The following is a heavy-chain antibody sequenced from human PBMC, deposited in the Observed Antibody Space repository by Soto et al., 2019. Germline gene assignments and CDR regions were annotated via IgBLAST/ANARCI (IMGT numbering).Heavy chain of an antibody. Sequence: PGGSLRLSCAASGFTFSSYGMHWVRQAPGKGLEWVAVISYDGSNKYYADSVKGRFTISRDNSTNTLYLQMNSLRAEDTAVYYCAKDVVVGATTGLGDYYYYYGMDVWGQGTTVTVSS. D-gene: IGHD1-26*01. J-gene: IGHJ6*02. CDR1: GFTFSSYG. CDR3: AKDVVVGATTGLGDYYYYYGMDV. CDR2: ISYDGSNK. V-gene: IGHV3-30*18.